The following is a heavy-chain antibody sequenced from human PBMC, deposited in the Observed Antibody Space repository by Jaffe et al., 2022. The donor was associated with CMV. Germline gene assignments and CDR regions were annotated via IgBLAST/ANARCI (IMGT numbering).Heavy chain of an antibody. CDR3: ARSGEDYGDY. D-gene: IGHD1-26*01. CDR1: GYSFTSYW. J-gene: IGHJ4*02. CDR2: IYPGDSDT. Sequence: EVQLVQSGAEVKKPGESLKISCKASGYSFTSYWIAWVRQMPGKGLEWMGIIYPGDSDTKYSPSFQGQVTISADKFINTAYLQWSRLKASDSAMFFCARSGEDYGDYWGQGTLVTVSS. V-gene: IGHV5-51*01.